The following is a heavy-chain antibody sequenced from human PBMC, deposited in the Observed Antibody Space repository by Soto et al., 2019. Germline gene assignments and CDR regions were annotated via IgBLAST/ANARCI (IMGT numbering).Heavy chain of an antibody. D-gene: IGHD2-15*01. CDR2: INAGNGNT. Sequence: ASVKVSCKASGYTFTSCAMHWVRQAPGQRLEWMGWINAGNGNTKYSQKFQGRVTITRDTSASTAYMELSSLRSEDTAVYYCAXTRHCSGGSCLNNAFDIWGQGTMVTVSS. V-gene: IGHV1-3*01. CDR3: AXTRHCSGGSCLNNAFDI. J-gene: IGHJ3*02. CDR1: GYTFTSCA.